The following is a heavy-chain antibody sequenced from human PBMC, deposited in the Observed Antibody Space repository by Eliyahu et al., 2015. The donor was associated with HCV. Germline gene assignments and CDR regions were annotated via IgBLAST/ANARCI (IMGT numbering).Heavy chain of an antibody. CDR1: GFSLNSNGVX. J-gene: IGHJ3*02. CDR3: AHETDVVPRAFHI. CDR2: IYWNDXK. Sequence: QITLKESGPTXVKSTQTLTLTCTFSGFSLNSNGVXVGWIRQPPGKALEWLAXIYWNDXKHYSPSLKSSLTITKDTSKNQVVLTMTNMDPVDTATYYCAHETDVVPRAFHIWGQGTMVTVSS. V-gene: IGHV2-5*01. D-gene: IGHD1-14*01.